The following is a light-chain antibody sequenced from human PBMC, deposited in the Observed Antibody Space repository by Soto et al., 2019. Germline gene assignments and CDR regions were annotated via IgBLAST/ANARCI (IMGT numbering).Light chain of an antibody. CDR2: GAS. CDR1: PSVSSN. V-gene: IGKV3-15*01. J-gene: IGKJ2*01. Sequence: EIVMTQSPATLSVSPGERATLSCRASPSVSSNLAWYQQKPGQAPRLLLYGASTRATGIPARSSGSGSGTEFTLTISSLQSEDFAVYYCQQYNNWPPTFGQGTKLEIK. CDR3: QQYNNWPPT.